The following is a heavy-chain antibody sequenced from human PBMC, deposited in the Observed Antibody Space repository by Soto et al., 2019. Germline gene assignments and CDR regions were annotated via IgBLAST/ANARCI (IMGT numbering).Heavy chain of an antibody. Sequence: QVQLQESGPGLVKPSETLSLTCTVSGGSVSSGSYYWSWIRQPPGKGLEWIGYIYYSGSTNYHPSLKSRVTISVDTSKNQFSLKLSSVTAADTAVYYCARAYYRARFDPSGQGTLVTVSS. CDR1: GGSVSSGSYY. V-gene: IGHV4-61*01. CDR2: IYYSGST. CDR3: ARAYYRARFDP. J-gene: IGHJ5*02. D-gene: IGHD3-10*01.